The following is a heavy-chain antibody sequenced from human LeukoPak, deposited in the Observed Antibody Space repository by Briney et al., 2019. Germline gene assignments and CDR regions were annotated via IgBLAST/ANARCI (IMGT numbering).Heavy chain of an antibody. CDR3: TSMSSGYDFEAFD. J-gene: IGHJ4*02. V-gene: IGHV3-73*01. Sequence: PGGSLKLSCAASGFTFSGSAMHWVRQASGKGLEWVGRIRSKANSYATAYAASVKGRFTISIDDSKNTAYLQMNSLKTEDTAVYYCTSMSSGYDFEAFDWGQGTLVTVSS. D-gene: IGHD5-12*01. CDR2: IRSKANSYAT. CDR1: GFTFSGSA.